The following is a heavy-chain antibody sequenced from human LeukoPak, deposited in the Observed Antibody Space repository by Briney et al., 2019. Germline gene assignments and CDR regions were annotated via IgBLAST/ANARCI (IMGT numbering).Heavy chain of an antibody. CDR3: ARVNSDSSWSYYYGMDV. CDR2: INPNSGGT. CDR1: GYTFTGYY. J-gene: IGHJ6*02. V-gene: IGHV1-2*02. D-gene: IGHD6-13*01. Sequence: EASVTVSCKASGYTFTGYYMHWVRQAPGQGLEWMGWINPNSGGTNYAQKFQGRVTMTTDTSTSTAYMELRSLRSDDTAVYYCARVNSDSSWSYYYGMDVWGQGTTVTVSS.